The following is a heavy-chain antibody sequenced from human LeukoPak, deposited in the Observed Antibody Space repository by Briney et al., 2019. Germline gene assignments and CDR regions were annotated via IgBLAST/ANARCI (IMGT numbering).Heavy chain of an antibody. Sequence: GGSLSLSCAASGFTFSTYDMSWVRQAPGRGLEWDSAISGSGGSTYYEGPVKGRFTISRVNSKNMLYLQMNSLRAEDTAVYYCASNGAITMLTWFDPWGQGTLVTVSS. J-gene: IGHJ5*02. D-gene: IGHD3-10*02. CDR2: ISGSGGST. CDR1: GFTFSTYD. CDR3: ASNGAITMLTWFDP. V-gene: IGHV3-23*01.